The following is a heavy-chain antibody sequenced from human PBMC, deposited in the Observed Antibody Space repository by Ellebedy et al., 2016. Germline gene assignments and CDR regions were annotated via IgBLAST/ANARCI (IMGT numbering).Heavy chain of an antibody. Sequence: GGSLRLSXAASGFTFENAWMYWVRQAPGKGLEWVGRIKSESDGGTTDYAAPVKRRFTISRDDSRDTLYLQMNSLKTEDTAVYYCTTLSSVVGGTSYWGQGKLVTVSS. CDR1: GFTFENAW. J-gene: IGHJ4*02. D-gene: IGHD1-26*01. CDR3: TTLSSVVGGTSY. V-gene: IGHV3-15*01. CDR2: IKSESDGGTT.